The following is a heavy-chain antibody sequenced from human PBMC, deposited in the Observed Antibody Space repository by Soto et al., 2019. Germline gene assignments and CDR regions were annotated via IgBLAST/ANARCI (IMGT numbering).Heavy chain of an antibody. D-gene: IGHD3-10*01. J-gene: IGHJ4*02. V-gene: IGHV1-69*02. CDR2: VNPIVSMS. CDR1: GDTFNFYS. Sequence: QVQLVQSGAEVKRPGSSVKVSCKASGDTFNFYSINWVRQAPGLGLEWMGRVNPIVSMSNYAQKFQGRVTMTADKSTSTAYMELSSLRSEDTGIYYCASSYGSGYRAFDYWGQGALVTVPS. CDR3: ASSYGSGYRAFDY.